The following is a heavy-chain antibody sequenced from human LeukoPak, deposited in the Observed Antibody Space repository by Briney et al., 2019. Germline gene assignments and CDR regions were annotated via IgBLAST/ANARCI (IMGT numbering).Heavy chain of an antibody. J-gene: IGHJ4*02. D-gene: IGHD5-18*01. Sequence: GGSLRLSCAASGFTFSTHWMSWVRQAPGKGLEWVANIRPDGSEKYYVDSVKGRLTISRDNAKNSLYLQMNSLRGEDTAVYYCARGVNSQGTAMVLFDSWGQGSLVTVSA. CDR2: IRPDGSEK. CDR1: GFTFSTHW. CDR3: ARGVNSQGTAMVLFDS. V-gene: IGHV3-7*01.